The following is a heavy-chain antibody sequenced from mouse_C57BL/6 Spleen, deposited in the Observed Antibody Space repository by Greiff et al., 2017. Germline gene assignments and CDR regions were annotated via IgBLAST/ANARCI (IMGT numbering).Heavy chain of an antibody. Sequence: EVKLMESEGGLVQPGSSMKLSCTASGFTFSDYYMAWVRQVPEKGLEWVANINYDGSSTYYLDSLKSRFIISRDNAKNILYLQMSSLKSEDTATYYCAAGYDGYYDYAMDYWGQGTSVTVSS. J-gene: IGHJ4*01. CDR3: AAGYDGYYDYAMDY. V-gene: IGHV5-16*01. CDR2: INYDGSST. D-gene: IGHD2-3*01. CDR1: GFTFSDYY.